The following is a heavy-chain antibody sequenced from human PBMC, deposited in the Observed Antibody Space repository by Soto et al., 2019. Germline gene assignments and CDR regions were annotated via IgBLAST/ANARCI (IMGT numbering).Heavy chain of an antibody. CDR3: ARDAPRCSGGSRFDF. J-gene: IGHJ4*02. Sequence: EVQLVESGGGLVQPGGSLRLSCAASGFTFSSYSMNWVRQAPGQGLEWVSYINSGTSTIYYADSVKGRFTISRDNAKNSLYLQMNSLRDEDTAVYYCARDAPRCSGGSRFDFWGQGTLVTVSS. D-gene: IGHD2-15*01. CDR2: INSGTSTI. V-gene: IGHV3-48*02. CDR1: GFTFSSYS.